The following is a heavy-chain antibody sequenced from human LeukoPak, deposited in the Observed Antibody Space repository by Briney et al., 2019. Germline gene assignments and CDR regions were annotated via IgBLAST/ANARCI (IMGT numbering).Heavy chain of an antibody. V-gene: IGHV1-18*01. J-gene: IGHJ4*02. Sequence: ASVKVSCKASGYTFTSYGISWVRQAPGQGLEWMGWISAYNGNTNYAQKLQGRVTMTTDTSTSTAYMELRSLRSDDTAVYYCERDRAMIVVVANFDYWGQGTLVTVSS. CDR1: GYTFTSYG. D-gene: IGHD3-22*01. CDR2: ISAYNGNT. CDR3: ERDRAMIVVVANFDY.